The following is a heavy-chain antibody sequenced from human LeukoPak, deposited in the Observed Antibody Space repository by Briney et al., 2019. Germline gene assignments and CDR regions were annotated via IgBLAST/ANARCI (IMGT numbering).Heavy chain of an antibody. CDR3: AKRGLTPYYYYYMDV. J-gene: IGHJ6*03. D-gene: IGHD4/OR15-4a*01. V-gene: IGHV3-23*01. Sequence: GGSLRLSCASSGFTFSSYAMSWVRQAPGKGLEWVSTISGSGGSTYYADSVKGRFTISRDNSKNTLYLQMNSLRAEDTAVYYCAKRGLTPYYYYYMDVWGKGTTVTVSS. CDR1: GFTFSSYA. CDR2: ISGSGGST.